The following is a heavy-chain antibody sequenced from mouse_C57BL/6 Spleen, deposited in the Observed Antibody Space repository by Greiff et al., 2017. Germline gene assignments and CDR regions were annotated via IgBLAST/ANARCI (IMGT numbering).Heavy chain of an antibody. D-gene: IGHD1-1*01. J-gene: IGHJ4*01. CDR1: GYTFTSYW. V-gene: IGHV1-53*01. CDR2: INPSNGGT. Sequence: VKLQESGTELVKPGASVKLSCKASGYTFTSYWMHWVKQRPGQGLEWIGNINPSNGGTNYNEKFKSKATLTVDKSSSTAYMQLSSLTSEDSAVYYCARYPPDYYGSSRYAMDYWGQGTSVTVSS. CDR3: ARYPPDYYGSSRYAMDY.